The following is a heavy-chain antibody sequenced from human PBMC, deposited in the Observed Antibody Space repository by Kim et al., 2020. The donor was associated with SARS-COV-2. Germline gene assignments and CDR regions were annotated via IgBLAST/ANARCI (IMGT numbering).Heavy chain of an antibody. CDR3: AKDKSLYYTFWNDYPYQYGLDV. Sequence: GGSLRLSCAASGFSFGDYAMHWVRQAPGKGLEWVAGIAFNSGTVGYADSVKGRFTISRDDVRNSLYLQMSSLRAEDTAVYYCAKDKSLYYTFWNDYPYQYGLDVWGQGTTVTVSS. CDR2: IAFNSGTV. V-gene: IGHV3-9*01. J-gene: IGHJ6*02. CDR1: GFSFGDYA. D-gene: IGHD3-3*01.